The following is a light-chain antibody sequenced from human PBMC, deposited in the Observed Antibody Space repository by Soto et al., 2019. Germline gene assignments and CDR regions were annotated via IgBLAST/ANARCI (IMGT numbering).Light chain of an antibody. CDR2: INYDGTH. J-gene: IGLJ3*02. V-gene: IGLV4-69*01. CDR1: SGYSTYA. CDR3: QSLGTRIQV. Sequence: QPVLTQSPSASASLGASVKLTCTLSSGYSTYAIAWHQQQSGKGPRFLMKINYDGTHSKGDGFYDRFSGSSSGAERHLTIYSLQSEDEADYYCQSLGTRIQVFGGGTKLTVL.